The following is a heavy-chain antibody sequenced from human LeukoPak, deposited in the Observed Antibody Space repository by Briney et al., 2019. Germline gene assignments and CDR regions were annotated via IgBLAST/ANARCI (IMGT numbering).Heavy chain of an antibody. CDR3: ARVYYSNSYDYWYFDL. CDR2: IYHSGST. V-gene: IGHV4-4*02. Sequence: PSETLSLTCAVSGGSISSSNWWSWVRQPPGKGLEWIGEIYHSGSTNYNPSLKGRVTISVDTSKNQFSLKLSSVTAADTAVYYCARVYYSNSYDYWYFDLWGRGTLVTVSS. CDR1: GGSISSSNW. J-gene: IGHJ2*01. D-gene: IGHD6-13*01.